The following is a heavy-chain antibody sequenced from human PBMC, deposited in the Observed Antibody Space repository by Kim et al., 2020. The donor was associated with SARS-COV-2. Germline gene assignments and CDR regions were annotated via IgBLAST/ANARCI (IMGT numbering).Heavy chain of an antibody. J-gene: IGHJ4*02. CDR2: IYYSGST. D-gene: IGHD5-18*01. CDR3: ARNSGYSYGVGFDY. CDR1: GGSISSYY. Sequence: SETLSLTCTVSGGSISSYYWSWIRQPPGKGLEWIGYIYYSGSTNYNPSLKSRVTISVDTSKNQFSLKLSSVTAADTAVYYCARNSGYSYGVGFDYWGQGT. V-gene: IGHV4-59*01.